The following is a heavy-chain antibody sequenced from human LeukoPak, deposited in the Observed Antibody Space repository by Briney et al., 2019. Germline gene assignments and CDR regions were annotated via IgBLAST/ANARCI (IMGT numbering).Heavy chain of an antibody. CDR3: ARGYSGSYWFDP. CDR2: INPNSGST. CDR1: GYTFTNNW. J-gene: IGHJ5*02. V-gene: IGHV1-2*02. D-gene: IGHD1-26*01. Sequence: ASVKVSCKAFGYTFTNNWMHWVRQAPGQGLEWMGWINPNSGSTNYAQKFQGRVTMTRDTSISTAYMELSRLRSDDTAVYYCARGYSGSYWFDPWGQGTLVTVSS.